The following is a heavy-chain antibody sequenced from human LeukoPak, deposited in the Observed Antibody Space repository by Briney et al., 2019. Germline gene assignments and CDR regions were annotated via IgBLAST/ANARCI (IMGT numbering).Heavy chain of an antibody. V-gene: IGHV3-53*01. CDR2: IYSGGST. Sequence: GGSLRLSCAASTFIFSDYAMTWVRQAPGKGLEWVSVIYSGGSTYYADSVKGRFTISRDNSKNTLYLQMNSLRAEDTAVYYCARDNFFDYWGQGTLVTVSS. CDR1: TFIFSDYA. CDR3: ARDNFFDY. J-gene: IGHJ4*02.